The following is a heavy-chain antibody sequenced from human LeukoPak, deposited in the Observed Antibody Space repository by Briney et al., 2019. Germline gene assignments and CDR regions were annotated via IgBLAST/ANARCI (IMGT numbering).Heavy chain of an antibody. CDR1: GYTFTSYD. J-gene: IGHJ4*02. CDR2: MNPNSGNT. Sequence: ASVKVSCKASGYTFTSYDINWVRQATGQGLEWMGWMNPNSGNTGYAQKFQGRVTMTRNTSISTAYMELSSLRSEDTAVYYCAGGDIVVVPAASGFDYWGQGTLVTVSS. CDR3: AGGDIVVVPAASGFDY. D-gene: IGHD2-2*01. V-gene: IGHV1-8*01.